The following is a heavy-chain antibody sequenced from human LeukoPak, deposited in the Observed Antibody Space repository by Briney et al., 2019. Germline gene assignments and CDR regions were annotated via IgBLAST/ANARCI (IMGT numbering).Heavy chain of an antibody. CDR1: GFTFSSFA. CDR2: ISYDGSDK. Sequence: PGRSLRLSCAASGFTFSSFAMHWVRQAPGKGLEWVAVISYDGSDKYYGDSVKGRFTISRDNSKKTLYPQMNSLRAEDTAVYYCARGLGGYDPRNYYFDYWGQGALVSVSS. D-gene: IGHD5-12*01. J-gene: IGHJ4*02. CDR3: ARGLGGYDPRNYYFDY. V-gene: IGHV3-30*04.